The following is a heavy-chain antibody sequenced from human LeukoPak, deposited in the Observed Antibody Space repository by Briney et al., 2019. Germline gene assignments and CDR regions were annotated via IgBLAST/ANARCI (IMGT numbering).Heavy chain of an antibody. V-gene: IGHV1-2*02. CDR1: GYTFTGYY. D-gene: IGHD1-26*01. CDR3: AREDPPYRPFDY. J-gene: IGHJ4*02. Sequence: ASVKVSCKASGYTFTGYYMHWVRQAPGQGLEWMGWINPNSGGTNYAQKFQGSVTMTRDTSISTAYMELSRLRSDDTAVYYCAREDPPYRPFDYWGQGTLVTVSS. CDR2: INPNSGGT.